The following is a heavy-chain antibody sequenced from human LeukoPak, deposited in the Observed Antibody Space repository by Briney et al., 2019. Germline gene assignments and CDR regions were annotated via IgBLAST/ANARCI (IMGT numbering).Heavy chain of an antibody. D-gene: IGHD4-23*01. CDR2: ISSSSSYI. V-gene: IGHV3-21*01. Sequence: GGSLRLSCAASGFTFSSYSMNWVRQAPGKGLEWVSSISSSSSYIYYADSVKGRFTISRDNAKNSLYLQMNSLRAGDTAVYYCAKWTYGGNSGFFDYWGQGTLVTVSS. CDR3: AKWTYGGNSGFFDY. J-gene: IGHJ4*02. CDR1: GFTFSSYS.